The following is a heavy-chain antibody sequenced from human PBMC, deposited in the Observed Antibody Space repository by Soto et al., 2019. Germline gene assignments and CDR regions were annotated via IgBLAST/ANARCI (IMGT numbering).Heavy chain of an antibody. V-gene: IGHV1-18*01. CDR2: ISAYNGNT. J-gene: IGHJ5*02. CDR1: GYTFTSYC. Sequence: ASVKVSCKASGYTFTSYCISWVRQAPGQGLEWMGWISAYNGNTNYAQKLQGRVTMTTDTSTSTAYMELSSLRSEDTAVYYCASRVSSSPYNWFDPWGQGTLVTVSS. D-gene: IGHD6-6*01. CDR3: ASRVSSSPYNWFDP.